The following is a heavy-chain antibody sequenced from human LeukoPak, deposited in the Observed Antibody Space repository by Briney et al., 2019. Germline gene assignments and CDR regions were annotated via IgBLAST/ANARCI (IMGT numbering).Heavy chain of an antibody. Sequence: SETLSLTCTVSGGSISSYYWSWIRQPPGKGLEWIGYIYYSGSTNYNPSLKSQVTISVDTSKNQFSLKLNSVTAADTAVYYCASFYCSGGSCYQYYSYYYMDVWGKGTTVTISS. CDR3: ASFYCSGGSCYQYYSYYYMDV. V-gene: IGHV4-59*08. D-gene: IGHD2-15*01. J-gene: IGHJ6*03. CDR2: IYYSGST. CDR1: GGSISSYY.